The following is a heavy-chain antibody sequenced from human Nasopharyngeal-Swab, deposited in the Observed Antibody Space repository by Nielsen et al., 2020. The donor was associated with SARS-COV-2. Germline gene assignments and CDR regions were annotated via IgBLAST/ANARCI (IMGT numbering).Heavy chain of an antibody. V-gene: IGHV4-59*01. D-gene: IGHD6-6*01. Sequence: SETLSLTCTVSGGSISSYYWSWIRQPPGKGLGWIGYIYYSGSTNYNPSLKSRVTISVDTSKNQFSLKLSSVTAADTAVYYCARDRTIAARPYGMRDYYYMDVWGKGTTVTVSS. J-gene: IGHJ6*03. CDR2: IYYSGST. CDR1: GGSISSYY. CDR3: ARDRTIAARPYGMRDYYYMDV.